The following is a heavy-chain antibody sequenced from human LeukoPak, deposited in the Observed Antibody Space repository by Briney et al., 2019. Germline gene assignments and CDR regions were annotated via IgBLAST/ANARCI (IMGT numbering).Heavy chain of an antibody. CDR1: GYTFAGYY. V-gene: IGHV1-2*02. D-gene: IGHD4-17*01. J-gene: IGHJ4*02. CDR2: INPDSGGT. CDR3: ARVRVSWDYGDYLY. Sequence: GASVKVSCKASGYTFAGYYMHWMRQAPGQGPEWMGWINPDSGGTNYAQKFQGRVTMTRDTSISTAYMALNRLTSDDTAVYYCARVRVSWDYGDYLYWGQGTLVTVSS.